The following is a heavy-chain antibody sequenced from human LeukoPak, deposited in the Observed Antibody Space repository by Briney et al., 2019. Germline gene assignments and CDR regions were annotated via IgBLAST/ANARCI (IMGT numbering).Heavy chain of an antibody. J-gene: IGHJ6*04. CDR1: GGSVSSGSYY. CDR3: ARFGNILTAYYYYYGMDV. CDR2: IYYSGST. V-gene: IGHV4-61*01. D-gene: IGHD2/OR15-2a*01. Sequence: SETLSLTCTVSGGSVSSGSYYWSWIRQPPGKGLEWIGYIYYSGSTNYNSSLKSRVTISVDTSKNQFSLKLSSVTAADTAVYYCARFGNILTAYYYYYGMDVWGKGTTVTVSS.